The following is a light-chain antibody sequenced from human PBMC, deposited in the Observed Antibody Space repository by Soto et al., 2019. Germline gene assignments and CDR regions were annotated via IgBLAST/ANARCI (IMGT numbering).Light chain of an antibody. Sequence: EIVLTQSPGTLSLSPGDRATLSCRASQSVSSNYLAWYQQKPGQAPRLLIYGASSRATGIPDRFSGSGSGTDFTLTISRLEPEDFAVYYCQRYGTSPPLTFGGGTKVEIK. CDR2: GAS. V-gene: IGKV3-20*01. J-gene: IGKJ4*01. CDR1: QSVSSNY. CDR3: QRYGTSPPLT.